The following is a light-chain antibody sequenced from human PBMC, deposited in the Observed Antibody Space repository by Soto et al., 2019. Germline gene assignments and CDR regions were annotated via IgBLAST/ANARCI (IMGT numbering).Light chain of an antibody. CDR2: EGS. J-gene: IGLJ1*01. Sequence: QSALTQPASVSGSPGQSITISCTGTSSDVGSYNLVSWYQHHPGKAPKLMIYEGSERPSGVSNRFSGSKSGNTASLTISGLQAEDEADYYCCSYAGSSTLYGFGTGTKVTVL. V-gene: IGLV2-23*01. CDR3: CSYAGSSTLYG. CDR1: SSDVGSYNL.